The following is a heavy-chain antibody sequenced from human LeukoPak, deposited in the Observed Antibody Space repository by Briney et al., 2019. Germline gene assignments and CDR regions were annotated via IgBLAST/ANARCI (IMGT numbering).Heavy chain of an antibody. Sequence: SETLSLTCTVSGGSISSSSYYWGWIRQPPGKGLEWIGSIYYSGSTYYNPSLKSRVTISVDTSKNQFSLKLSSVAAADTAVYYCARQVTTYYYDSSGYTIFDYWGQGTLVTVSS. D-gene: IGHD3-22*01. V-gene: IGHV4-39*01. J-gene: IGHJ4*02. CDR3: ARQVTTYYYDSSGYTIFDY. CDR1: GGSISSSSYY. CDR2: IYYSGST.